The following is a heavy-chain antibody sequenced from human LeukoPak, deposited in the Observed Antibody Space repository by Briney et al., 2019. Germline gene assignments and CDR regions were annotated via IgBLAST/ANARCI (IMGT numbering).Heavy chain of an antibody. V-gene: IGHV3-30-3*01. CDR1: GFTFSSYA. CDR3: ARASSDGQNVYYYYGMDV. Sequence: GGSLRLSCAASGFTFSSYAMHWVRQAPGKGLEWVAVISYDGSNKYYADSVKGRFTISRDNSKNTLYLQMNSLRAEDTAVYYCARASSDGQNVYYYYGMDVWGQGTTVTVSS. CDR2: ISYDGSNK. D-gene: IGHD6-6*01. J-gene: IGHJ6*02.